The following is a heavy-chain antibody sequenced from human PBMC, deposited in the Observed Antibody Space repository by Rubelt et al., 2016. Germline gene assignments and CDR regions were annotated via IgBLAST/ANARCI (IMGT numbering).Heavy chain of an antibody. Sequence: GKGLAWVSRLNTDGSTSYADSVKGRFTISRDNANSSLFLQMNSLRAEDTAVYYCARHIAMLNYYGMDVWGQGTTVTVS. J-gene: IGHJ6*02. V-gene: IGHV3-74*01. CDR3: ARHIAMLNYYGMDV. CDR2: LNTDGST. D-gene: IGHD2-8*01.